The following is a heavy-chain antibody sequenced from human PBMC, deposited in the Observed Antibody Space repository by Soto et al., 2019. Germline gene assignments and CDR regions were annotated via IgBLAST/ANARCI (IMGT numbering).Heavy chain of an antibody. V-gene: IGHV1-18*01. CDR3: ARLLGAARAWWFDP. Sequence: TSLKVTCKASGYTFTSYGIIWVRQAPGQGLEWMGWISAYNGNTNYAQKLQGRVTMTTDTSTSTAYMELRSLRSDDTAVYYCARLLGAARAWWFDPWGQGTLVTVSS. D-gene: IGHD6-6*01. J-gene: IGHJ5*02. CDR1: GYTFTSYG. CDR2: ISAYNGNT.